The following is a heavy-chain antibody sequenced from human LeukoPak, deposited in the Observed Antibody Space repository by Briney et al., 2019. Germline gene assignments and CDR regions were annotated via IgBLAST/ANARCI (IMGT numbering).Heavy chain of an antibody. CDR1: GGSISSSSYY. V-gene: IGHV4-39*07. J-gene: IGHJ6*03. D-gene: IGHD5-18*01. CDR2: IYYSGST. CDR3: AREGTGYSYGYYYYYYMDV. Sequence: SETLSLTCTVSGGSISSSSYYWGWIRQPPGKGLEWIVSIYYSGSTYYNPSLKSRVTISVDTSKNQFSRKLSSVTAADTAVYYCAREGTGYSYGYYYYYYMDVWGKGTTVTVSS.